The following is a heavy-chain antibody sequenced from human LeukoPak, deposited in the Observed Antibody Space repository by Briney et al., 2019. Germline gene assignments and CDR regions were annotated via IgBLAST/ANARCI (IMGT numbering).Heavy chain of an antibody. CDR2: INSNSGGP. D-gene: IGHD4-11*01. V-gene: IGHV1-2*02. Sequence: ASEKVSCKASGYTFTGYYIHWVRQAPGQGLEWMGWINSNSGGPNYAQKFQGRVTMTRDTSISTAYMELSRLRSDDTAVYYCARAMTRNAFDIWGQGTMVTVSS. CDR3: ARAMTRNAFDI. CDR1: GYTFTGYY. J-gene: IGHJ3*02.